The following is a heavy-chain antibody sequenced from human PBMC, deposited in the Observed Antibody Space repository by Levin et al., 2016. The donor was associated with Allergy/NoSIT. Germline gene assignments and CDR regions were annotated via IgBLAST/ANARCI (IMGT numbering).Heavy chain of an antibody. CDR3: TTTEYSTSAGDY. D-gene: IGHD6-6*01. J-gene: IGHJ4*02. CDR1: GGTLGSYT. Sequence: KVSCKTSGGTLGSYTITWVRQASGKGLEWIGHIRSKANYYATQYAASVKGRFTISRDDSKNTAYLQMNSLKSEDTAVYYCTTTEYSTSAGDYWGQGTLVTVSS. CDR2: IRSKANYYAT. V-gene: IGHV3-73*01.